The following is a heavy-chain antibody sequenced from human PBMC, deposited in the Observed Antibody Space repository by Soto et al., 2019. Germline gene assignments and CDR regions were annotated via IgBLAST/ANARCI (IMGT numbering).Heavy chain of an antibody. Sequence: GGSLRLSCAASGFTFSSYSMNWVRQAPGKGLEWVSSISSSSSYIYYADSVKGRFTISRDNAKNSLYLQMNSLRAEDTAVYYYARGAFEYSSSRTRRYYFDYWGQGTLVTVSS. CDR2: ISSSSSYI. D-gene: IGHD6-6*01. V-gene: IGHV3-21*01. CDR1: GFTFSSYS. J-gene: IGHJ4*02. CDR3: ARGAFEYSSSRTRRYYFDY.